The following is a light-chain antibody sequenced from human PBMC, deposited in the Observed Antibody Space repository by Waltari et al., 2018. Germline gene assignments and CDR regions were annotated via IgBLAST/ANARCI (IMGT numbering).Light chain of an antibody. CDR1: QGIGNN. V-gene: IGKV1-16*01. CDR2: RAS. CDR3: QQGNTYPPT. J-gene: IGKJ4*01. Sequence: DIQMTQSPSSLSASVGDTVTITCQASQGIGNNLNWYQQKPGKAPKLLISRASSLQSGIPSRFSGSGSGTDFTITISSMQPEDFATYDCQQGNTYPPTSGGGTKVEIK.